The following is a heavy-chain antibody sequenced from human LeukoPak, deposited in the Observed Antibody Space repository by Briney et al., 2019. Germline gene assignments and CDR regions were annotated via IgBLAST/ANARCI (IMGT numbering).Heavy chain of an antibody. CDR2: INAGNGST. CDR1: GYTFTTYA. V-gene: IGHV1-3*01. CDR3: ASDPIGSRWPYYFDY. D-gene: IGHD6-13*01. J-gene: IGHJ4*02. Sequence: ASVKVSCKASGYTFTTYAIHWVRQAPGQRLEWMGWINAGNGSTKYSQKFQARVTITRDTSASTAYMELSSLRSEDTAVYYCASDPIGSRWPYYFDYWGQGTLVTVSS.